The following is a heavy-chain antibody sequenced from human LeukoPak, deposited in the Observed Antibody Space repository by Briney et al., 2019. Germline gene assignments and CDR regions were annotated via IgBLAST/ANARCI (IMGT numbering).Heavy chain of an antibody. Sequence: SETLSLTCTVSGGSISSYYWSWIRQPPGKGLEWIGYIYYSGSTNYNPSLKSRVTISVDTSKNQFSLKLSSVTAADTAVYYCAAIAARHYPDYWGQGTPVTVSS. CDR3: AAIAARHYPDY. D-gene: IGHD6-6*01. J-gene: IGHJ4*02. V-gene: IGHV4-59*01. CDR1: GGSISSYY. CDR2: IYYSGST.